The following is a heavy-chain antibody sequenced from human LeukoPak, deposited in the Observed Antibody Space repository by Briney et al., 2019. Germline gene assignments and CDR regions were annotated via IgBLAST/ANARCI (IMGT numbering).Heavy chain of an antibody. CDR3: ATGVTMVRGVITYYYYYYMDV. D-gene: IGHD3-10*01. J-gene: IGHJ6*03. CDR1: RGTFSSYA. V-gene: IGHV1-2*02. CDR2: INPNSGGT. Sequence: ASVKVSCKASRGTFSSYAISWVRQAPGQGLEWMGWINPNSGGTNYAQKFQGRVTMTRDTSISTAYMELSRLRSDDTAVYYCATGVTMVRGVITYYYYYYMDVWGKGTTVTISS.